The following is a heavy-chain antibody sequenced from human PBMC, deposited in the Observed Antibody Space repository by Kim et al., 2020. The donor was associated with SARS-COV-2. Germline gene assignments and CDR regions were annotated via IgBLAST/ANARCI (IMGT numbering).Heavy chain of an antibody. D-gene: IGHD6-13*01. V-gene: IGHV4-59*01. J-gene: IGHJ6*02. CDR3: ARVPIAAAGNPYYYGMDV. Sequence: KSRVTVSVDTSKNQFSLKLSSVTAADTAVYYCARVPIAAAGNPYYYGMDVWGQGTTVTVSS.